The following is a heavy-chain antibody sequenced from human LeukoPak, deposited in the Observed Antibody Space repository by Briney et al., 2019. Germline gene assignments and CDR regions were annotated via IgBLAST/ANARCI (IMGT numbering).Heavy chain of an antibody. V-gene: IGHV3-9*01. J-gene: IGHJ6*02. Sequence: GGSLRLSCAASGFTFDDYAMHWVRQAPGKGLEWVSGISWNSGSIGYADSVKGRFTISRDNAKNSLYLQMNSLRAEDTALYYCARGPESSGIGEFYGMDVWGQGTTVTVSS. D-gene: IGHD3-10*01. CDR1: GFTFDDYA. CDR2: ISWNSGSI. CDR3: ARGPESSGIGEFYGMDV.